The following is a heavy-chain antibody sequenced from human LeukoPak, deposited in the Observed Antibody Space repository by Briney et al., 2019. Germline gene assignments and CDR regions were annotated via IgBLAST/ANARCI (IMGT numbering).Heavy chain of an antibody. CDR3: ARHYYDSSGLDY. Sequence: PSETLSLTCTVSGGSISSGSYCWSWIRQPAGKGLEWIGHIYTSGSTNYNPSLKSRVTISVDTSKNQFSLQLNSVTAADTAVYYCARHYYDSSGLDYWGQGTLVTVSS. CDR1: GGSISSGSYC. D-gene: IGHD3-22*01. J-gene: IGHJ4*02. V-gene: IGHV4-61*09. CDR2: IYTSGST.